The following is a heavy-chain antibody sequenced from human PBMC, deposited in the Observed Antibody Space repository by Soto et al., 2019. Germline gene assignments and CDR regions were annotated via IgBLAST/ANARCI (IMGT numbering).Heavy chain of an antibody. Sequence: GGSLRLSCAASGFTFSSYGMHWVRQAPGKGLEWVAVISYDGSNKYYADSVKGRFTISRDNSKNTLYLQMNSLRAEDTAVYYCATEVVGATNGQFDYWGQGTLVTVSS. CDR1: GFTFSSYG. J-gene: IGHJ4*02. D-gene: IGHD1-26*01. CDR3: ATEVVGATNGQFDY. V-gene: IGHV3-30*03. CDR2: ISYDGSNK.